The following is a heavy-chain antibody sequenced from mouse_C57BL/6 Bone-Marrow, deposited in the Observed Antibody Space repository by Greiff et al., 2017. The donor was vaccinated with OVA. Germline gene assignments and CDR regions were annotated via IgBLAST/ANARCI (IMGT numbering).Heavy chain of an antibody. Sequence: EVMLVESGGGLVKPGGSLKLSCAASGFTFSSYAMSWVRQTPEQRLEWVATISAGGSYTYYPDNVKGRFTISRDTSKNKLYLQMSHLKSEDTAMYDCARGRWDEGRYCDVWGTGTTVTVSS. V-gene: IGHV5-4*03. CDR2: ISAGGSYT. CDR3: ARGRWDEGRYCDV. CDR1: GFTFSSYA. J-gene: IGHJ1*03. D-gene: IGHD4-1*01.